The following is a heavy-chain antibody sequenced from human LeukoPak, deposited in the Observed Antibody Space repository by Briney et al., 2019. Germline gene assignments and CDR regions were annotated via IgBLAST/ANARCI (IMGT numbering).Heavy chain of an antibody. J-gene: IGHJ5*02. D-gene: IGHD3-3*01. CDR3: ARDYRRNYITIFGHNWFDP. Sequence: ASVKVSCKASGYTFTSYGISWLRQAPGQGLEWMGWISAYNGNTNYAQKLQGRVTMTTDTSTSTAYMELRSLRSDDTAVYYCARDYRRNYITIFGHNWFDPWGQGTLVTVSS. CDR2: ISAYNGNT. V-gene: IGHV1-18*01. CDR1: GYTFTSYG.